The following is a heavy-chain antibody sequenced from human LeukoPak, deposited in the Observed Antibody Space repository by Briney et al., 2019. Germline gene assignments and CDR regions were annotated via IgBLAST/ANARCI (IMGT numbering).Heavy chain of an antibody. J-gene: IGHJ3*01. CDR3: ARAVLHGGIPFGAFDV. Sequence: SETLSLTCIVSGGSSKSSYSNWRRHSPGKGLEWIGYISNNGRTHYNPSLSSRVTISLDTSKNQFFLRLRSLTAPHTAIYYCARAVLHGGIPFGAFDVWGPGTMVAVSS. D-gene: IGHD2-15*01. CDR1: GGSSKSSY. V-gene: IGHV4-59*08. CDR2: ISNNGRT.